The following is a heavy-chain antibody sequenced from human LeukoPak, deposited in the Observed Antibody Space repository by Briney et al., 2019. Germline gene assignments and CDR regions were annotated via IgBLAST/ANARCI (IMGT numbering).Heavy chain of an antibody. J-gene: IGHJ4*02. Sequence: SETLSLTCAVYGGFFTGFYWGWIRQPPGKGLEWIGSIYYSGSTYYNPSLKSRVTISVDTSKNQFSLKLSSVTAADTAVYYCAREGIKTTADYWGQGTLVTVSS. CDR3: AREGIKTTADY. CDR2: IYYSGST. CDR1: GGFFTGFY. D-gene: IGHD4-17*01. V-gene: IGHV4-34*01.